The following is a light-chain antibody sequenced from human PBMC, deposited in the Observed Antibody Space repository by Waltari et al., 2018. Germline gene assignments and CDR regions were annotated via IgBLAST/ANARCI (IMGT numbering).Light chain of an antibody. CDR3: NSYTSTTTPNWV. CDR1: SSNL. CDR2: DVY. J-gene: IGLJ3*02. V-gene: IGLV2-14*03. Sequence: QSTLTQPASVSGSTGQSITISCTGVSSNLLSWYQQLPGKVPKLILYDVYNRPSGVSSRFSGSKSGNTASLTISGLQAEDEADYYCNSYTSTTTPNWVFGGGTKLTVL.